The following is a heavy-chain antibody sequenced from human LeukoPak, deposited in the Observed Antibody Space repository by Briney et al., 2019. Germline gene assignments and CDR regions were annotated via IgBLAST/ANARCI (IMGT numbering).Heavy chain of an antibody. J-gene: IGHJ5*02. CDR1: AFTFSSYE. V-gene: IGHV3-48*03. CDR2: ISSSGSTI. D-gene: IGHD4-23*01. Sequence: GGSLRLSCAASAFTFSSYEMNWVRQAPGKGLEWVSYISSSGSTIYYADSVKGRFTISRANAKNSLYLQMNSLRAEDTAVYYCAREMTTVVNWFDHWGQGTLVTVSS. CDR3: AREMTTVVNWFDH.